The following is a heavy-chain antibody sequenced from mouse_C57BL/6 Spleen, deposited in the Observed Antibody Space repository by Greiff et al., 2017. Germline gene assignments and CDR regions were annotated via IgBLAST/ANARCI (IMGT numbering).Heavy chain of an antibody. D-gene: IGHD2-4*01. Sequence: QVHVKQPGAELVKPGASVKLSCKASGYTFTSYWMHWVKQRPGQGLEWIGMIHPNSGSTNYNEKFKSKATLTVDKSASTAYMQLSSLTSEDSAVYYCFDYDEDYFDYWGQGTTLTVSS. CDR1: GYTFTSYW. CDR2: IHPNSGST. J-gene: IGHJ2*01. V-gene: IGHV1-64*01. CDR3: FDYDEDYFDY.